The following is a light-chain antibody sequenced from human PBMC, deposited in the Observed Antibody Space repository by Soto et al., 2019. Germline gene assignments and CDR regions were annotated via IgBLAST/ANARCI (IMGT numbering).Light chain of an antibody. V-gene: IGLV2-8*01. CDR3: TSYAGSNNFGV. CDR1: SSDVGGYNY. CDR2: EVS. J-gene: IGLJ3*02. Sequence: QSALTQPHSASGSPGQSVTISCTGTSSDVGGYNYVSWYQQHPGKAPKLMIYEVSKRPSGVPDRFSGSKSGNTASLIVSGLQAEDEADYYCTSYAGSNNFGVFGGGTKLTVL.